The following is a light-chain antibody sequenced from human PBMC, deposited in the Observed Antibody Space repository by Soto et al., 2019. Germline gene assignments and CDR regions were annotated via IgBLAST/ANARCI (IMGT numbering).Light chain of an antibody. CDR2: AAS. J-gene: IGKJ5*01. Sequence: DLQMTQFPSSMSGFLGAVVNVTCRASQNIIRHLNWYQHKPGRAPRLLIYAASTLQSGVPSRFTGSGSGTEFTLTISGLQPEDFATYYCQHSYSMPIACGQGTQREIK. V-gene: IGKV1-39*01. CDR3: QHSYSMPIA. CDR1: QNIIRH.